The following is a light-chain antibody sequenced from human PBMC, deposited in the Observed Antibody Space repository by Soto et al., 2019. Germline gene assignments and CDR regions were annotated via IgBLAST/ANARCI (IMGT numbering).Light chain of an antibody. Sequence: DIPLTQSQTSLSASVLERXFIXCRASQTIRKYLNWYQQKPGKAPELLIHSASTLQTGVPSRFSGSGSGTDFALTITSLQPEDFATYYCQQSYTTPVTFGQGTRLEI. V-gene: IGKV1-39*01. J-gene: IGKJ5*01. CDR2: SAS. CDR3: QQSYTTPVT. CDR1: QTIRKY.